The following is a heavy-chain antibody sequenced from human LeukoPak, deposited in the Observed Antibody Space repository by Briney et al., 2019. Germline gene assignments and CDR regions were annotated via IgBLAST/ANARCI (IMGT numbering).Heavy chain of an antibody. CDR1: GFTFSSYA. Sequence: PGGSLRLSCAASGFTFSSYAMSWVRQAPGKGLEWVSAISGSGGSTYYADSVKGRFTISRDNAKNSLYLQMNSLRAEDTAVYYCAFGGVIVGVVYYGMDVWGQGTTVTVSS. J-gene: IGHJ6*02. CDR2: ISGSGGST. D-gene: IGHD3-16*02. CDR3: AFGGVIVGVVYYGMDV. V-gene: IGHV3-23*01.